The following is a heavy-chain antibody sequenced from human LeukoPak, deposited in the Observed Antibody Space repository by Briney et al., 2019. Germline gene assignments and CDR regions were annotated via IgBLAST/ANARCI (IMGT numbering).Heavy chain of an antibody. V-gene: IGHV4-4*07. J-gene: IGHJ4*02. D-gene: IGHD6-19*01. CDR1: GASITTYC. Sequence: SETLSLTGTVSGASITTYCWSWIRQSAGKGLEWIGRIHNSGSPNYNPSLTGRVTTSLDTSKNQFSLKLTSVTAADTAVYYCARDLGNVGWLIDYWGQGTRVTVSS. CDR2: IHNSGSP. CDR3: ARDLGNVGWLIDY.